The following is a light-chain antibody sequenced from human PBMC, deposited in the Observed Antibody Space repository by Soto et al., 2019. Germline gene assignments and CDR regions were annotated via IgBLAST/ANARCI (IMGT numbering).Light chain of an antibody. J-gene: IGKJ2*01. Sequence: EIVMTQSPATLSVSPGERATLSCRARQSVSSNLAWYQQKPGQASRLLIYGASTRATGIPARFSGSGSGTEFTLTISSLQSEDFAVYYCQQYNNWLYTFGQGTKLEIK. CDR1: QSVSSN. CDR2: GAS. CDR3: QQYNNWLYT. V-gene: IGKV3-15*01.